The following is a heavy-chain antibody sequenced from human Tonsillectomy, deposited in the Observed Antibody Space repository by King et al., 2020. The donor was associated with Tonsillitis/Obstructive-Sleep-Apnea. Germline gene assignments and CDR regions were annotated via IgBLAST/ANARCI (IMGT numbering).Heavy chain of an antibody. Sequence: VQLQQWGAGLLKPSETLSLTCAVYGGSFSGYYWSWIRQPPGKGLEWIGEIDHTGSTNYNPSLTSRVTISPDTSKTQFSLKLSVVTAADTAVYFCAREIAAGAFDIWGQGTMVTVSS. CDR2: IDHTGST. CDR1: GGSFSGYY. D-gene: IGHD2-21*01. CDR3: AREIAAGAFDI. J-gene: IGHJ3*02. V-gene: IGHV4-34*01.